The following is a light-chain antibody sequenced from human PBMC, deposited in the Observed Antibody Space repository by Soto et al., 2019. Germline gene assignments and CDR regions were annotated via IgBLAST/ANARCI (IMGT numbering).Light chain of an antibody. Sequence: QSALAQPASVSGSPGQSITISCTGTSSDVGAYKYVSWYQQHPGQAPKLMIYEVSNRPSGVSNRFSGSKSGNTASLTISGLQSEDEADYYCAAWDDSLNGPGYVFGTGTKVTVL. CDR2: EVS. V-gene: IGLV2-14*01. J-gene: IGLJ1*01. CDR3: AAWDDSLNGPGYV. CDR1: SSDVGAYKY.